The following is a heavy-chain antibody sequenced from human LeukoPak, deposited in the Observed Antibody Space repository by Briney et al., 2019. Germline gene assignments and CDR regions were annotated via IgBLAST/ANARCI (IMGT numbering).Heavy chain of an antibody. CDR1: GGSISSYY. D-gene: IGHD4-17*01. V-gene: IGHV4-59*01. CDR2: IYYSGST. CDR3: ARRDYGEHFDY. Sequence: KSSETLSLTCTVSGGSISSYYWSWIRQPPGKGLEWIEYIYYSGSTNYNPSLKSRVTISVDTSKNQFSLKLSSVTAADTAVYYCARRDYGEHFDYWGQGTLVTVSS. J-gene: IGHJ4*02.